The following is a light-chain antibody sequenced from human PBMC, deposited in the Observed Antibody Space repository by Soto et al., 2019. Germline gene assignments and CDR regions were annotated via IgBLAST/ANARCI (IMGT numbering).Light chain of an antibody. CDR3: QQYSSSLT. CDR2: GAS. CDR1: QSVGST. Sequence: EIFMTQSPATLSVFPGERVILSCRASQSVGSTLAWYQQKPGQAPRLLIRGASTRATGVPARFSGSGSGTEFTLTISSLPSEDVAFYYCQQYSSSLTFGGGTTLEIK. J-gene: IGKJ4*02. V-gene: IGKV3-15*01.